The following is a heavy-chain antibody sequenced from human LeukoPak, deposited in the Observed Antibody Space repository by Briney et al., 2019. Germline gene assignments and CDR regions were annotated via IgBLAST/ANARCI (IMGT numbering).Heavy chain of an antibody. D-gene: IGHD3-22*01. CDR1: GFTFDDYG. CDR3: ARDSPITMIVVVIDY. J-gene: IGHJ4*02. V-gene: IGHV3-20*04. CDR2: IHWKGGST. Sequence: PGGSLSLSCAASGFTFDDYGMSWVRQAPGRGLEWGSGIHWKGGSTVYADAVKGRLTFSGDNAKNSLYLQMNSLRAEDTAVYYCARDSPITMIVVVIDYWGQGTLVTVSS.